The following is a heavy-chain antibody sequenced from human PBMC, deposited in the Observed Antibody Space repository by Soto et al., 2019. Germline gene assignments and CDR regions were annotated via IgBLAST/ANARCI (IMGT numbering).Heavy chain of an antibody. J-gene: IGHJ4*02. CDR2: ISANGQGI. V-gene: IGHV3-23*01. CDR1: GFTFSTYS. Sequence: LRLSCAASGFTFSTYSLSWVRQAPGKGLEWVSAISANGQGIYYADSVRGRFTISRDNSKNTIFLHMDSLRAEDTAVYYCAKDRNYPRDQFHYWGQGTLVTVSS. D-gene: IGHD1-7*01. CDR3: AKDRNYPRDQFHY.